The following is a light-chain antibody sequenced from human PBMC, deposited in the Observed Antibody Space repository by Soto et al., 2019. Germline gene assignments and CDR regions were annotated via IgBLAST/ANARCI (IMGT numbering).Light chain of an antibody. CDR1: NIGSKT. Sequence: SYELTQPPAVSVAPGQTASITCGGNNIGSKTVHWYQQEPGQAPVLVVYDDSDRPSGIPERFSGSNSGNTATLIISRVEAGDEADYYCQVWDSSSDHPVFGGGTKLTVL. V-gene: IGLV3-21*02. CDR2: DDS. CDR3: QVWDSSSDHPV. J-gene: IGLJ2*01.